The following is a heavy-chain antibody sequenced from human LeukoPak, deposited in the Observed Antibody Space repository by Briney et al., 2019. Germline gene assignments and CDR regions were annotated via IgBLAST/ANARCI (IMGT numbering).Heavy chain of an antibody. CDR1: GYTFTGYY. V-gene: IGHV1-2*02. J-gene: IGHJ4*02. CDR2: INPNNGGT. D-gene: IGHD3-10*01. Sequence: ASVKVSCKSSGYTFTGYYLHWVRQAPGQGLEWMGWINPNNGGTSFAQKFQGRVTMTRDTSIGTAYMELSSLRSDDTAVFYCAKSRGRTDGSGNYRYYFDYWGQGTLVTVSS. CDR3: AKSRGRTDGSGNYRYYFDY.